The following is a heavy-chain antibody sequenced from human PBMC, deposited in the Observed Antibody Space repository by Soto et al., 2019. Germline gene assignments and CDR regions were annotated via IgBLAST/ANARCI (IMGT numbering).Heavy chain of an antibody. J-gene: IGHJ6*02. V-gene: IGHV3-7*01. CDR2: IKQDGSEK. Sequence: EVQLVESGGGLVQPGGSLRLSCAASGFTFSSYWMSWVRQAPGKGLEWVANIKQDGSEKYYVDSVKGRFTISRDNAKNSLYLQMNSLRAEDTRVYYCARDRYSYYDFWSGSLPYYYYGMDVWGQGTTVTVSS. CDR3: ARDRYSYYDFWSGSLPYYYYGMDV. D-gene: IGHD3-3*01. CDR1: GFTFSSYW.